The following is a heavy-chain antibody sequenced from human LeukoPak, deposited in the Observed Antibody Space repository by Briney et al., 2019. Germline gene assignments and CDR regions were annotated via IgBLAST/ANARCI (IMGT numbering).Heavy chain of an antibody. Sequence: ASLKLSCKASGYTFTNYGITWVRQAPGQGLEWMLCVSVHNGNTNYAQTLKDRVTLTTDTSTTTPYMQRRSRTSEDTAVYYCAREAERTSGWHGVSWFDPWGQGTLVTVSS. D-gene: IGHD6-19*01. CDR3: AREAERTSGWHGVSWFDP. V-gene: IGHV1-18*01. J-gene: IGHJ5*02. CDR2: VSVHNGNT. CDR1: GYTFTNYG.